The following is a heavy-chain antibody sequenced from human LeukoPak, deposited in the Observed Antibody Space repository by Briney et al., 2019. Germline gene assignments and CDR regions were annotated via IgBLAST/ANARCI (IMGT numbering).Heavy chain of an antibody. D-gene: IGHD3-10*01. Sequence: GGSLRPSCAASGFIVSTKDMSWFRQAPGKGLEWVSLIYNDGTTYYADSVKGRFTISRDNSKNTLYLQMNSLRAEDTAVYYCARDYDTTSGSLGDYWGQGTLVTVSS. V-gene: IGHV3-53*01. CDR1: GFIVSTKD. CDR3: ARDYDTTSGSLGDY. CDR2: IYNDGTT. J-gene: IGHJ4*02.